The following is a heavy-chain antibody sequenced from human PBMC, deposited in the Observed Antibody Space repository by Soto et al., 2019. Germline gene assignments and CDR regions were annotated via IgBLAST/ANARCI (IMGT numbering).Heavy chain of an antibody. CDR3: AKLRDFVVLPAGILDY. CDR1: GFTFSSYA. J-gene: IGHJ4*02. V-gene: IGHV3-23*01. CDR2: ISGGGHNT. Sequence: EVQLLESGGGLVQPGGSLRLTCAASGFTFSSYAISWIRLSPGKGLEWVSVISGGGHNTYYTPSVKGRFTISRDDFKNTLYLQMNSLRTEDTAMYYCAKLRDFVVLPAGILDYWGPGTPVTVSS. D-gene: IGHD2-8*01.